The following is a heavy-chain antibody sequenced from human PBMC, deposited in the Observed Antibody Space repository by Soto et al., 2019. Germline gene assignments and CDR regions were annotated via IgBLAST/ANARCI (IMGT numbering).Heavy chain of an antibody. Sequence: QLQLQESGPGLVKPSETLSLTCSVSGGFISGSSYYWGWIRQPPGKGLEWIGSIYYSGSTYHNPSLKSRVTIPVDTSKNQFSLKLSSVTAADAAVYYCAVTWKFQAYYFDSWGQGTLVTVSS. J-gene: IGHJ4*02. V-gene: IGHV4-39*01. CDR2: IYYSGST. CDR1: GGFISGSSYY. D-gene: IGHD1-1*01. CDR3: AVTWKFQAYYFDS.